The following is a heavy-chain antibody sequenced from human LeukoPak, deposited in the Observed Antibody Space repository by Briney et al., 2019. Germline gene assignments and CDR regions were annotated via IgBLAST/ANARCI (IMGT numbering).Heavy chain of an antibody. CDR3: ARDLYGGSNWFDP. Sequence: PSETLSLTCTVSGGSISSYYWSWIRQPPGRGLEWIGYIYYSGSTNYNPSLKSRVTISVDTSKNQFSLKLSSVTAADTAVYYCARDLYGGSNWFDPWGQGTLVTVSS. CDR2: IYYSGST. CDR1: GGSISSYY. D-gene: IGHD4-23*01. V-gene: IGHV4-59*01. J-gene: IGHJ5*02.